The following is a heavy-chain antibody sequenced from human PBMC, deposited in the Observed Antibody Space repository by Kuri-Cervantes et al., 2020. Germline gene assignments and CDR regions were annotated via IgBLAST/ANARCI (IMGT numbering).Heavy chain of an antibody. CDR3: ARVKYYNTAGYYYRYFDY. CDR2: INHSGST. J-gene: IGHJ4*02. Sequence: SQTLSLTCAVYGGSFSGYYWSWIRQPPGKGLEWIGEINHSGSTNHNPSLKSRVTISVDTSKNQFSLKLRSVTAADTALYYCARVKYYNTAGYYYRYFDYWGQGTPVTVSS. CDR1: GGSFSGYY. V-gene: IGHV4-34*01. D-gene: IGHD3-22*01.